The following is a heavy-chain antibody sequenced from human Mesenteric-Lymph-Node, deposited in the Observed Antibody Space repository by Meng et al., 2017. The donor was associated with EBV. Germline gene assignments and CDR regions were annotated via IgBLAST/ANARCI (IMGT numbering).Heavy chain of an antibody. CDR3: ARDGGRH. V-gene: IGHV4-4*02. CDR2: IYYTGTT. CDR1: GASISSSNW. J-gene: IGHJ4*02. Sequence: QVQLQESCPGLVKPSGTLALTCAVSGASISSSNWWTWIRQPPGKGLDWMGCIYYTGTTHYNPSLTSRVTISGDTSQNPFSVKLRSVPAADTAVYYCARDGGRHWGQGTLVTVAS.